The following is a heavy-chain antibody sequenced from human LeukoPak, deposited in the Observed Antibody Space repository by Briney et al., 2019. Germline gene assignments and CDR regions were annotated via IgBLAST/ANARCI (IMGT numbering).Heavy chain of an antibody. CDR1: GYTFTSYG. D-gene: IGHD1-26*01. Sequence: ASVKVSCKASGYTFTSYGIHWVRQAPGQGLEWMGWINTNTGNPTYAQGFIGRFVFSLETSVSTSYLQISSLKAEDTAVYYCARGRGSSARLGYYFYYIDVWGKGTTVTVSS. CDR3: ARGRGSSARLGYYFYYIDV. CDR2: INTNTGNP. J-gene: IGHJ6*03. V-gene: IGHV7-4-1*02.